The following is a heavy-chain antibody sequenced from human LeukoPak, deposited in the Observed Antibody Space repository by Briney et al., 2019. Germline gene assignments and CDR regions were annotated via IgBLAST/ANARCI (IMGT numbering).Heavy chain of an antibody. Sequence: GASVKVSCKASGYTFTGYYMHWVRQAPGQGLEWMGWMNPNNGNTGNAQKFQGRVTMTRITSISTAYMELSSLRSEDTAVYYCAVGVLYSGHEWAFDIWGQGTMVTVSS. CDR1: GYTFTGYY. CDR2: MNPNNGNT. V-gene: IGHV1-8*02. J-gene: IGHJ3*02. CDR3: AVGVLYSGHEWAFDI. D-gene: IGHD5-12*01.